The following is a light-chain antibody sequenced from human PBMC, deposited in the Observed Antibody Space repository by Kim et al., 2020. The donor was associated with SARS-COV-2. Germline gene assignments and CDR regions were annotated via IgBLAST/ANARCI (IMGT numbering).Light chain of an antibody. CDR3: NSRDSSGNHWV. Sequence: SSELTQDPVVSVALGQTVRITCQGDSLRSYYANWYQQKPGQAPVLVIYGKINRPSGIPDRFSGPSSGNTASLTITGAQAEDEADYYCNSRDSSGNHWVFG. V-gene: IGLV3-19*01. CDR1: SLRSYY. CDR2: GKI. J-gene: IGLJ3*02.